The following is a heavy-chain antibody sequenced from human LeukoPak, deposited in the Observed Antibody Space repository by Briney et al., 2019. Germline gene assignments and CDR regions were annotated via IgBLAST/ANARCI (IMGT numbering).Heavy chain of an antibody. CDR2: ISGSSGSNT. Sequence: GGSLRLSCAASGFTFSNSAMSWVRQGPGKGLEWVSGISGSSGSNTYYADSVKGRFTIFRDNSKNTLYLQMNSLRAEDTAVYYCARNYGSGSSPGYWGQGTLVTVSS. J-gene: IGHJ4*02. CDR1: GFTFSNSA. V-gene: IGHV3-23*01. D-gene: IGHD3-10*01. CDR3: ARNYGSGSSPGY.